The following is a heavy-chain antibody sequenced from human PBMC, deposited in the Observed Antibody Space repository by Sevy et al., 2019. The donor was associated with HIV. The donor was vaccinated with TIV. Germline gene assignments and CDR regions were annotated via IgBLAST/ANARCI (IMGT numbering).Heavy chain of an antibody. V-gene: IGHV4-59*01. CDR1: GGSMNLYY. CDR3: ARVGFNWNDVDN. J-gene: IGHJ4*02. D-gene: IGHD1-20*01. CDR2: IYYSGKT. Sequence: SESLSLTCSVSGGSMNLYYWSWIRQPPGKGLEWIAYIYYSGKTNYNPSLKSRLTMPVDTSKNQFSLKLTSVTAADTAVYYCARVGFNWNDVDNWGQGTLVTVSS.